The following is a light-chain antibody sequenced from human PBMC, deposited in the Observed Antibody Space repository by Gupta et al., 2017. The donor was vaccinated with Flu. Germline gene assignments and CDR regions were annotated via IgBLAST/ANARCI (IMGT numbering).Light chain of an antibody. J-gene: IGLJ1*01. CDR1: SSDVGSYNL. CDR2: EGS. Sequence: QSALPQPAPVSGSPGQSITISCTGISSDVGSYNLVSWYQKFPDKAPKLMIYEGSKRPSGVSDRFSASKSGNTASLTISGLQAGDEGDYYCCSYAAATSYVFGSGTKVTVL. V-gene: IGLV2-23*01. CDR3: CSYAAATSYV.